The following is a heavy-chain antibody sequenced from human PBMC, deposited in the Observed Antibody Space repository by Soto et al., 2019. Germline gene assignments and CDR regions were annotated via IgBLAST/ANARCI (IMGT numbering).Heavy chain of an antibody. CDR2: VKSKTDGGSS. Sequence: GGSLRLSCVASVFPFTNAWINWVRQVPGKGLEWVGRVKSKTDGGSSDYAAAVKGRFAVSRDDSRNIVYLQMNSLKIEDTGVYYCTTDSRTTLPEIRFDYWGHGTQVTVSS. CDR3: TTDSRTTLPEIRFDY. CDR1: VFPFTNAW. D-gene: IGHD1-26*01. V-gene: IGHV3-15*07. J-gene: IGHJ4*01.